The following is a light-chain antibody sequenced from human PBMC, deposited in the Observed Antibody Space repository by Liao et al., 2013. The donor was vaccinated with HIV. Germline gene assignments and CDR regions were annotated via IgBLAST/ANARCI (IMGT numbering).Light chain of an antibody. Sequence: SYVLTQPPSVSVAPEETATITCGGDNIGDKSVHWYQQRPGQAPVLLIYYDNDRPSGTPERFSGSTSGNTATLTISRVEAGDEADYYCQVWDNSVGRVIFGGGTKLTVL. CDR2: YDN. J-gene: IGLJ2*01. CDR1: NIGDKS. V-gene: IGLV3-21*04. CDR3: QVWDNSVGRVI.